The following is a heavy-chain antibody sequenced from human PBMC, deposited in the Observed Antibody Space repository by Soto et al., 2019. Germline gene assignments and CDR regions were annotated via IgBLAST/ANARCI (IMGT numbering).Heavy chain of an antibody. CDR1: GFTVSTNY. J-gene: IGHJ5*02. Sequence: SGFTVSTNYRTWVRQTPGKGLEWVSAISGSGGSTYYADSVKGRFTISRDNSKNTLYLQMNSLRAEDTAVYYCAKEGYSSSSRWFDPWGQGTLVTVSS. CDR3: AKEGYSSSSRWFDP. CDR2: ISGSGGST. D-gene: IGHD6-6*01. V-gene: IGHV3-23*01.